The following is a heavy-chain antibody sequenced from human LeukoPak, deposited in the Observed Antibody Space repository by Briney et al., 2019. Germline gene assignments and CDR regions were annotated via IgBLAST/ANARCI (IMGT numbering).Heavy chain of an antibody. D-gene: IGHD3-10*01. J-gene: IGHJ4*02. CDR1: GFTFSSYA. Sequence: PGGSLRLSCAASGFTFSSYAMSWVRQAPGKGLEWVSAISGSGGSTYYADSVKGRFTISRDNSKNTLYLQMNSLRAEDTAVYYCAKDPRSYLWFGELLVDYWGQGTLVTVSS. CDR3: AKDPRSYLWFGELLVDY. CDR2: ISGSGGST. V-gene: IGHV3-23*01.